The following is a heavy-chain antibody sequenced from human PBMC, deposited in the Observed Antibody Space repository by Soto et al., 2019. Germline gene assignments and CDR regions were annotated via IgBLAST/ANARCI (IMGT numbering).Heavy chain of an antibody. CDR3: ARGIVGGTTRAFDV. CDR2: MNPTSGET. J-gene: IGHJ3*01. V-gene: IGHV1-8*01. D-gene: IGHD1-26*01. Sequence: QVQLVQSGAEVKKPGASVRVSCTASGYTFTHHDVNWVRQAPGQGPEWMGWMNPTSGETGYAQMFQGRVKMTRDTSISTAYMELSSLRSGDTASYFCARGIVGGTTRAFDVWGQGTKVTVSS. CDR1: GYTFTHHD.